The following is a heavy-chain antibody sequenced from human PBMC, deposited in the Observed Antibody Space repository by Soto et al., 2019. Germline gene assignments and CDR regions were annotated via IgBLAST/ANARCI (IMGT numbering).Heavy chain of an antibody. D-gene: IGHD2-21*02. CDR1: GYTFTSYD. CDR2: MNPNSGHT. J-gene: IGHJ4*02. Sequence: GASVKVSCKASGYTFTSYDINRVRQATGQGFEWMGWMNPNSGHTTYAQHFLGRVTMTRDTSTSTPYMELTSLTSDDTAVYYCARGGHVVVVTAALDYWGQGTLVTVSS. CDR3: ARGGHVVVVTAALDY. V-gene: IGHV1-8*01.